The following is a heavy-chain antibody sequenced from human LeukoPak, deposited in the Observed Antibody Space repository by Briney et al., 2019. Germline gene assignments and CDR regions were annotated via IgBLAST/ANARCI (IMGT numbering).Heavy chain of an antibody. CDR1: GFTFSNYL. Sequence: GGSLRLSCAVSGFTFSNYLMSWVRQAPGEGLEWVSAISGSGDTTYYADSVKGRFTISRDNSKNTLYLQMNSLRPEDTAVYYCANQRWLQSGKINYFDSWGQGTLVTVSS. V-gene: IGHV3-23*01. D-gene: IGHD5-24*01. CDR2: ISGSGDTT. J-gene: IGHJ4*02. CDR3: ANQRWLQSGKINYFDS.